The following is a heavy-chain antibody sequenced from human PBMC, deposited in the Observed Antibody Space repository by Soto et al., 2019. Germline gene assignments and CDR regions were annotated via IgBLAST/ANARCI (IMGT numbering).Heavy chain of an antibody. CDR3: ERHISNFRYYYAMDV. CDR1: GYTFTDYW. CDR2: IYPGDSDT. J-gene: IGHJ6*02. V-gene: IGHV5-51*01. Sequence: GESLKISCKGSGYTFTDYWIGWVRQLPGKGLEWMGIIYPGDSDTRYSPSFQGHVTITVDKSTSTAYLQWNTLKASDTAMYYCERHISNFRYYYAMDVWGQGTTVTVSS. D-gene: IGHD4-4*01.